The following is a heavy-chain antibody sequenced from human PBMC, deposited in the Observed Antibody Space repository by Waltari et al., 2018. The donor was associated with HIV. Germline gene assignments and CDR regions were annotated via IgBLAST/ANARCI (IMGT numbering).Heavy chain of an antibody. CDR1: GGSFSGYY. Sequence: QVQLQQWGAGLLKPSETLSLTCAVYGGSFSGYYWSWIRQPPGTGLGWIGEINHSGRTNDNPSLQSRVTISVDTSKNQFSLKLSSVTAADTAVYYCARRDPLDIVVVPAARDSWFDPWGQGTLVTVSS. J-gene: IGHJ5*02. CDR2: INHSGRT. CDR3: ARRDPLDIVVVPAARDSWFDP. V-gene: IGHV4-34*01. D-gene: IGHD2-2*01.